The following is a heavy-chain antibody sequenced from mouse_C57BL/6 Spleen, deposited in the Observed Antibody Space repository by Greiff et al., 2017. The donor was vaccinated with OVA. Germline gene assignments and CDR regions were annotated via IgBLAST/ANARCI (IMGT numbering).Heavy chain of an antibody. CDR1: GYTFTDYE. CDR3: TRRYYDYEGYAMDY. Sequence: VQLQQSGAELVRPGASVTLSCKASGYTFTDYEMHWVKQTPVHGLEWIGAIDPETGGTAYNQKFKGKAILTADKSSSTAYMELRSLTSEDSAFYYCTRRYYDYEGYAMDYWGQGTSVTVSS. D-gene: IGHD2-4*01. CDR2: IDPETGGT. J-gene: IGHJ4*01. V-gene: IGHV1-15*01.